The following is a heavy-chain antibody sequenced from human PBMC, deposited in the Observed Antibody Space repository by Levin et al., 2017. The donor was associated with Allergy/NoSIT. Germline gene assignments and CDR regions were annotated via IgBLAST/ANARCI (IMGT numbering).Heavy chain of an antibody. Sequence: SVKVSCKASGGTFSSYAISWVRQAPGQGLEWMGGIIPIFGTANYAQKFQGRVTITADESTSTAYMELSSLRSEDTAVYYCARDKTRTGLMDVWGQGTTVTVSS. CDR1: GGTFSSYA. CDR2: IIPIFGTA. V-gene: IGHV1-69*13. D-gene: IGHD7-27*01. CDR3: ARDKTRTGLMDV. J-gene: IGHJ6*02.